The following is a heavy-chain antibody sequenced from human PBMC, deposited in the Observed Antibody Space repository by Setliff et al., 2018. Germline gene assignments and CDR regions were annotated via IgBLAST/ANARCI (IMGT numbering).Heavy chain of an antibody. CDR3: ARALGYCSRTSCYADAFDI. D-gene: IGHD2-2*01. J-gene: IGHJ3*02. V-gene: IGHV4-39*07. CDR1: GGSISSSSYY. CDR2: MYHSGST. Sequence: SETLSLTCTVSGGSISSSSYYWGWIRQPPGKGLEWIGEMYHSGSTYYNPSLKSRVTISVDTSKNQFSLKLNYVTAADTAVYYCARALGYCSRTSCYADAFDIWGQGTMVTVS.